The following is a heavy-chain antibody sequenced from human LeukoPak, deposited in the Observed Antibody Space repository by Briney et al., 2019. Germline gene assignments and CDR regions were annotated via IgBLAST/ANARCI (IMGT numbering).Heavy chain of an antibody. J-gene: IGHJ3*02. V-gene: IGHV3-21*05. CDR1: GSTFSSYS. Sequence: GGSLRLSCAASGSTFSSYSMNWVRQAPGKGLEWVSYISSSSSNIYHADSVKGRFTISRDNAKNSLYMQMNSLRAEDTGVYYCARGLDFWGGYYHDAFDIWGQGTMVTVSS. CDR2: ISSSSSNI. CDR3: ARGLDFWGGYYHDAFDI. D-gene: IGHD3-3*01.